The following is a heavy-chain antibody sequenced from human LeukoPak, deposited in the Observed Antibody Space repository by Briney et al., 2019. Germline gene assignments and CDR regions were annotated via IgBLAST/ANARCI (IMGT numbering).Heavy chain of an antibody. CDR2: IKDDGSVK. V-gene: IGHV3-7*03. CDR3: AREVVATASAFDC. CDR1: GFTFSSSW. J-gene: IGHJ4*02. Sequence: SGGSLRLSCAASGFTFSSSWMGWVRQAPGKGLEWVANIKDDGSVKNHVDSLKGRFSISRDNARNSLYLQISSLRAEDTAVYYCAREVVATASAFDCWGQGTLVTVSS. D-gene: IGHD2-21*01.